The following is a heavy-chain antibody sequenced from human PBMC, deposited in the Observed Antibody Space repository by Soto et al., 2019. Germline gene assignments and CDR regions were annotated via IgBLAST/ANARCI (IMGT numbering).Heavy chain of an antibody. V-gene: IGHV3-23*01. D-gene: IGHD3-10*01. Sequence: GSLRLSCAASGFTFSSYAISWVRQAPGKGLEWVSAISGSGGSTYYADSVKGRFTISRDNSKNTLYLQMNSPRAEDTAVYYCAKKTVMVRGVIILLYFDYWGQGTLVTVSS. CDR2: ISGSGGST. CDR1: GFTFSSYA. CDR3: AKKTVMVRGVIILLYFDY. J-gene: IGHJ4*02.